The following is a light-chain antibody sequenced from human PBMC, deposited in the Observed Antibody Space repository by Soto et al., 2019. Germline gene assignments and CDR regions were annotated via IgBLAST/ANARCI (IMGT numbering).Light chain of an antibody. CDR3: QQYSTSRT. Sequence: EIVLTQSPVTLSLSPGERATLSCGASQSVGSSYLAWYQQKPGLAPRLLIYDASIRATGIPDRFSGSGSGADFTLTISRLGPEDFALYYCQQYSTSRTFGQGTKVDIK. J-gene: IGKJ1*01. V-gene: IGKV3D-20*01. CDR2: DAS. CDR1: QSVGSSY.